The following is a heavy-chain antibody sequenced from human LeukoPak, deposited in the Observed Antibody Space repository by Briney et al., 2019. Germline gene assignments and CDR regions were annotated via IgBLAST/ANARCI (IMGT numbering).Heavy chain of an antibody. CDR3: ARDRVVVAAPIDY. Sequence: GGSLRLSCAASGFTFSSYSMNWVRQAPGKGLEWVSSISSSSSYIYYADSVKGRFTISRDNAKNSLYLQMNSLRAEDTAVYYCARDRVVVAAPIDYWGQGTLVTVSS. J-gene: IGHJ4*02. D-gene: IGHD2-15*01. V-gene: IGHV3-21*01. CDR1: GFTFSSYS. CDR2: ISSSSSYI.